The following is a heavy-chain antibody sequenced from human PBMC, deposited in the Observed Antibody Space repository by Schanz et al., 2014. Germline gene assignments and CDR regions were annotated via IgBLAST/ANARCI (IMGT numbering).Heavy chain of an antibody. CDR1: GGTFSSDT. V-gene: IGHV1-69*02. CDR2: IIPIHGIV. J-gene: IGHJ2*01. CDR3: VRVPSRDVSFDL. Sequence: QVQLVQSGAEVKKPGSSVKVSCKASGGTFSSDTFSWVRQAPGQGLEWMGRIIPIHGIVNYAQRFQDRVRITADKSTSTAYMELSSLRSDDTAHYYCVRVPSRDVSFDLWGRGTLXTVSS. D-gene: IGHD3-16*01.